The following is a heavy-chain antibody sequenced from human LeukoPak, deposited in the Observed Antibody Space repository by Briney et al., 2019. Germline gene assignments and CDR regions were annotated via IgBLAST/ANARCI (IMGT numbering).Heavy chain of an antibody. V-gene: IGHV2-5*02. CDR1: GFSLSTSGVG. CDR3: AHRSTVASVDWFDP. Sequence: ESGSTLVNPTQTLTLTCTFSGFSLSTSGVGVGWIRQPPGKALEWLALIYWDDDKRYSPSLKSRLTITKDTSKNQVVLTMTNMDPVDTATYYCAHRSTVASVDWFDPWGQGTLVTVSS. J-gene: IGHJ5*02. D-gene: IGHD6-19*01. CDR2: IYWDDDK.